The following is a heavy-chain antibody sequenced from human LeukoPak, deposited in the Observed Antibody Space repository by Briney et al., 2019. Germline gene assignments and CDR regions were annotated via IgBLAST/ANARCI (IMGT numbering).Heavy chain of an antibody. CDR1: GFTFTKFW. Sequence: GGSLRLSCEASGFTFTKFWMSWVRQAPGKGLEWVANIQEDGKKENYVDSVRGRFTISRDNAKNSLYLQMNSLRAEDTAVYYCARGRYYALYWGQGTLVTVSS. D-gene: IGHD1-26*01. CDR2: IQEDGKKE. V-gene: IGHV3-7*01. J-gene: IGHJ4*02. CDR3: ARGRYYALY.